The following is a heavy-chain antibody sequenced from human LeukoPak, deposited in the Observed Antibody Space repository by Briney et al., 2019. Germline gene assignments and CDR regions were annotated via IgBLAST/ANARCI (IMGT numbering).Heavy chain of an antibody. V-gene: IGHV3-30*02. D-gene: IGHD5-18*01. J-gene: IGHJ4*02. Sequence: PGGSLRLSCAASGFTFSSYGMHWVRQAPGKGMEWVALIRYDGSNKYYADSVKGRFTISRDNSKNTLYLQMNSLRAEDTAVYYCARNTAMVFWGQGTLVTVSS. CDR3: ARNTAMVF. CDR1: GFTFSSYG. CDR2: IRYDGSNK.